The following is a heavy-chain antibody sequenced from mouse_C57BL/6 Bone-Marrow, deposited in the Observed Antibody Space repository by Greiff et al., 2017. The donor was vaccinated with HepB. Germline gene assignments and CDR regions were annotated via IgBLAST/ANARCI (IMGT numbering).Heavy chain of an antibody. D-gene: IGHD4-1*01. V-gene: IGHV1-63*01. CDR2: IYPGGGYT. Sequence: QVQLQQSGAELVRPGTSVKMSCKASGYTFTNYWIGWAKQRPGHGLEWIGDIYPGGGYTNYNEKFKGKATLTADKSSSTAYMQVSSLTSEDSAIYYCAREGSWDWYFDYWGQGTTLTVSS. J-gene: IGHJ2*01. CDR3: AREGSWDWYFDY. CDR1: GYTFTNYW.